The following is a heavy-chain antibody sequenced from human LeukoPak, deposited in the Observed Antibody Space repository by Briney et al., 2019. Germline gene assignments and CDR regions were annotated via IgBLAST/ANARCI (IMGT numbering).Heavy chain of an antibody. Sequence: SETLSLTCTVSGGSISSYYWSWIRQPPGKGLEWIGYIYYSGSTNYNPSLKSRVTISVDTSKDQFSLKLSSVTAADTAVYYCARGRTAKDAFDIWGQGTMVTVSS. V-gene: IGHV4-59*01. CDR1: GGSISSYY. CDR3: ARGRTAKDAFDI. CDR2: IYYSGST. J-gene: IGHJ3*02. D-gene: IGHD5-18*01.